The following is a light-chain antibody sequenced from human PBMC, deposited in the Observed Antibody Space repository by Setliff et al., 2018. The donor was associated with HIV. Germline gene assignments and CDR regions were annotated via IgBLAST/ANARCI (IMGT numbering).Light chain of an antibody. V-gene: IGLV2-14*01. CDR3: CSYTSSTTLV. CDR2: EVG. CDR1: SSDVGGYDY. Sequence: ALTQPASVSGSPGQSITISCTGTSSDVGGYDYVSWYQQHPGKVPKLMLYEVGNRPSGVSNRFSGSKSGNTASLTISGLQAEDEADYYCCSYTSSTTLVFGTGTKVTVL. J-gene: IGLJ1*01.